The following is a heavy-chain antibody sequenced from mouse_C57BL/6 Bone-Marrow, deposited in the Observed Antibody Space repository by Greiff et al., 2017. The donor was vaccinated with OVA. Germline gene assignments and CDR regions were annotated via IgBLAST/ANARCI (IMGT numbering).Heavy chain of an antibody. CDR2: IDPNSGGT. D-gene: IGHD2-3*01. V-gene: IGHV1-72*01. Sequence: VQLQQPGAELVKPGASVKLSCKASGYTFTSYWMHWVKQRPGRGLEWIGRIDPNSGGTKYNEKFKSKATLTVDKPSSTAYMQLRSLTSEDEEVDNCERANDGYWGMAYWGQGTLGTVSA. J-gene: IGHJ3*01. CDR1: GYTFTSYW. CDR3: ERANDGYWGMAY.